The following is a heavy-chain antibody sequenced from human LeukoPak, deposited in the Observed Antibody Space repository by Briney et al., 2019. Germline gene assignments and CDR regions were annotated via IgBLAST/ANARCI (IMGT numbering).Heavy chain of an antibody. CDR3: ARARYCSSSNCYQDY. CDR2: INQDGSVK. D-gene: IGHD2-2*01. CDR1: GFPFSNAW. J-gene: IGHJ4*02. V-gene: IGHV3-7*01. Sequence: GGSLRLSCAASGFPFSNAWMSWVRQAPGKGLEWVANINQDGSVKYYVDSVKGRFTISRDNAKNSLYLQMNSLRGEDTAVYYCARARYCSSSNCYQDYWGQGTLVTVSS.